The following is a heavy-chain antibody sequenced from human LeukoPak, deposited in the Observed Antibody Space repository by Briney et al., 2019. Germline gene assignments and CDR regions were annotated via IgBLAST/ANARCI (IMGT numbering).Heavy chain of an antibody. D-gene: IGHD1-1*01. CDR2: IYSSGNT. CDR3: ARGGVVVQDAFDI. V-gene: IGHV4-59*08. J-gene: IGHJ3*02. Sequence: SETLSLTCTVSAGSISSYYWCWIRQPPGKGLEWIGSIYSSGNTNDNPSLKSRLTISVNTSKNQFSLKLTSVTAADTAMYYCARGGVVVQDAFDIWGQGTMVTVSS. CDR1: AGSISSYY.